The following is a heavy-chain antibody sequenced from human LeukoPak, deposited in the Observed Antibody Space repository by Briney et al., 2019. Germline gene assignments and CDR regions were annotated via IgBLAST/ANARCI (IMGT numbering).Heavy chain of an antibody. CDR3: ARDQVGTMPNDF. J-gene: IGHJ4*02. CDR1: GFTFSDYY. Sequence: PGGSLRLSCAASGFTFSDYYMSWIRQAPGKGLEWVSYISSSATTTNYADSVKGRFTISRDNAKSTLYLQMNSLRAEDTAIYYCARDQVGTMPNDFWGQGTLVTVSS. V-gene: IGHV3-11*04. D-gene: IGHD1-26*01. CDR2: ISSSATTT.